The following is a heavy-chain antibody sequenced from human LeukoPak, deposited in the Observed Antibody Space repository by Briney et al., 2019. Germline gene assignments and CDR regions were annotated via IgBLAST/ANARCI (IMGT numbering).Heavy chain of an antibody. J-gene: IGHJ4*02. V-gene: IGHV3-53*01. Sequence: PGGSLRLSCAASEFSVGSNYMTWVRQAPGKGLQWVSVIYSGANTTYYADSVKGRFTISRDNSKNTLYLQMNSLRAEDTAVYYCARDSSGYEYYDYWGQGTLVTVSS. CDR2: IYSGANTT. D-gene: IGHD3-22*01. CDR1: EFSVGSNY. CDR3: ARDSSGYEYYDY.